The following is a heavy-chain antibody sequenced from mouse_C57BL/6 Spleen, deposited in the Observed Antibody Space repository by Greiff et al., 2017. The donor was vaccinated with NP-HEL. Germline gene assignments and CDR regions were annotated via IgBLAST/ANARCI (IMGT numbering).Heavy chain of an antibody. CDR2: ISSGSSTI. CDR3: ARNYYGSSDWYFDV. Sequence: DVKLVESGGGLVKPGGSLKLSCAASGFTFSDYGMHWVRQAPEKGLEWVAYISSGSSTIYYADTVKGRFTISRDNAKNTLFLQMTSLRSEDTAMYYCARNYYGSSDWYFDVWGTGTTVTVSS. D-gene: IGHD1-1*01. V-gene: IGHV5-17*01. J-gene: IGHJ1*03. CDR1: GFTFSDYG.